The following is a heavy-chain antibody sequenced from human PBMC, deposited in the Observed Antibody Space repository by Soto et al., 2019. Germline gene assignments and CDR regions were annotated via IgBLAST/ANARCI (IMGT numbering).Heavy chain of an antibody. CDR1: SISSYY. CDR3: ARQRPTDGRWEFANYYGMDV. J-gene: IGHJ6*02. Sequence: PSETLSLTCTVSSISSYYWSWIRQPPGKGLEWIGYIYFTGNTNYNPSLKSRVTMSVGTSKNQFSLKLSSVTAADAAVYYCARQRPTDGRWEFANYYGMDVWGQGTPVTVSS. D-gene: IGHD1-26*01. CDR2: IYFTGNT. V-gene: IGHV4-59*08.